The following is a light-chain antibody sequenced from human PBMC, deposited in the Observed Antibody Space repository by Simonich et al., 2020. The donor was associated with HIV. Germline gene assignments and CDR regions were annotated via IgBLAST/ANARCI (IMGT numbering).Light chain of an antibody. V-gene: IGLV1-40*01. CDR1: SSNIGANYD. CDR2: GNN. CDR3: QSYDRSLSGSV. Sequence: QSVLTQPPSASGTPGQRVTISCTGNSSNIGANYDVHWYQQFPGTAPKVLIYGNNNRPLGVPDRFSVSKSGTSASLAITGLQAEDEADYYCQSYDRSLSGSVFGGGTKLTVL. J-gene: IGLJ2*01.